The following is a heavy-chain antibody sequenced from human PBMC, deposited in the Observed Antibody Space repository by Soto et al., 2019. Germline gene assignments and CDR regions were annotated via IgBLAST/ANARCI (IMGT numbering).Heavy chain of an antibody. CDR3: AKAQGLLWFYDY. CDR2: ISGSGGST. CDR1: GFTFSSYA. V-gene: IGHV3-23*01. D-gene: IGHD3-10*01. Sequence: GGSLRLPCAASGFTFSSYAMSWVRQAPGKGLEWVSAISGSGGSTYYADSVKGRFTISRDNSKNTLYLQMNSLRAEDTAVYYCAKAQGLLWFYDYWGQGTLVTVSS. J-gene: IGHJ4*02.